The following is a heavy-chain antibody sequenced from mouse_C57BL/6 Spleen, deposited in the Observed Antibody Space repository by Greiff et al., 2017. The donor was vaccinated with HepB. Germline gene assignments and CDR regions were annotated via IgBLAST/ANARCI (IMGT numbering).Heavy chain of an antibody. CDR2: ISSGGGYT. V-gene: IGHV5-9-1*02. CDR1: GFTFSSYA. J-gene: IGHJ4*01. CDR3: KRDRFITTVVADYAMDY. D-gene: IGHD1-1*01. Sequence: SGEGLVKPGGSLKLSCAASGFTFSSYAMSWVRQTPEKRLEWVAYISSGGGYTNYADTFKGRFTISRDNARNTLYLQMSSLKSVDTAMYYVKRDRFITTVVADYAMDYWCQGTSVTVSS.